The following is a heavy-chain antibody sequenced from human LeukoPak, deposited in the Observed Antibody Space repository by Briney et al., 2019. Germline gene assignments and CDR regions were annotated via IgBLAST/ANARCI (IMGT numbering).Heavy chain of an antibody. CDR1: GYSFTSYW. Sequence: GESLKISCKGSGYSFTSYWIGWVRQMPGKGLEWMGIINPGDSDTRYSPSFQGQVTISADKSISTAYLQWSSLKASDTAMYYCARSKWELLPDDAFDIWGQGTMVTVSS. CDR2: INPGDSDT. J-gene: IGHJ3*02. D-gene: IGHD1-26*01. CDR3: ARSKWELLPDDAFDI. V-gene: IGHV5-51*01.